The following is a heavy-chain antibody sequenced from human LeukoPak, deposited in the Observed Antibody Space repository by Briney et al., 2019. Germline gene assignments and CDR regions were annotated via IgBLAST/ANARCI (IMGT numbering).Heavy chain of an antibody. CDR2: ISGSGGST. J-gene: IGHJ5*02. Sequence: GGSLRLSCAASGFTFSSYAMSWVRQAPGKGLEWVSAISGSGGSTYYADSAKGRFTISRDNSKNTLYLQMNSLRAEDTAVYYCAKTTRFIVVPAAGPHHWGQGTLVTVSS. CDR3: AKTTRFIVVPAAGPHH. CDR1: GFTFSSYA. D-gene: IGHD2-2*01. V-gene: IGHV3-23*01.